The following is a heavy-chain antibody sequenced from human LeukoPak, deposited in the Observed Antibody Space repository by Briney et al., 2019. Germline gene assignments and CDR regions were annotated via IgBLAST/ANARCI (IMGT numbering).Heavy chain of an antibody. V-gene: IGHV4-39*01. J-gene: IGHJ4*02. D-gene: IGHD2/OR15-2a*01. CDR3: ARLTFPQGGY. CDR1: GGSISSSSYY. CDR2: IYYSGST. Sequence: ASETLSLTCTVSGGSISSSSYYWGWIRQPPGKGLQWIGSIYYSGSTYYNPSLKSRVTMSVDTSKNQFSLNLSSVTAADTAVYYCARLTFPQGGYWGQGTLVIVSS.